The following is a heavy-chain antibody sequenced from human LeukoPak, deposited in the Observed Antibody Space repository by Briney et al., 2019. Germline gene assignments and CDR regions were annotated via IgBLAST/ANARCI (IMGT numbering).Heavy chain of an antibody. CDR1: VGSFSGYY. CDR2: INHSGST. V-gene: IGHV4-34*01. D-gene: IGHD6-13*01. J-gene: IGHJ5*02. Sequence: SETLSLTRAVCVGSFSGYYWRWLRPPPRKGLEWIGEINHSGSTNYNPSLQRRATIPVDTSKNQFSLKLSSVADADTAVYNCARGGAAAGTRLERWFDPWGQGTLVTVSS. CDR3: ARGGAAAGTRLERWFDP.